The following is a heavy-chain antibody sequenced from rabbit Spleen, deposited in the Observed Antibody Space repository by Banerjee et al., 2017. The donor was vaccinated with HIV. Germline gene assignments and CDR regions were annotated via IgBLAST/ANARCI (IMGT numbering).Heavy chain of an antibody. CDR1: GFSFSSNDY. Sequence: QEQLEESGGGLVKPEGSLTLTCKASGFSFSSNDYMCWVRQAPGKGLEWIACTTGGRSTFTYYASWAKGRFTISKASSTTVTLQMTSLTAADTATYFCARDTATSFSTYGMDLWGPGTLVTVS. D-gene: IGHD1-1*01. CDR2: TTGGRSTFT. V-gene: IGHV1S45*01. CDR3: ARDTATSFSTYGMDL. J-gene: IGHJ6*01.